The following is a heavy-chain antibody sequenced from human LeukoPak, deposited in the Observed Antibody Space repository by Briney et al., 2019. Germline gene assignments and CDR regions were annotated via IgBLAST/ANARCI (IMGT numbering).Heavy chain of an antibody. CDR3: AKDGVPATSLDF. CDR1: GFTFSRYG. J-gene: IGHJ4*02. CDR2: IWHDGSYE. Sequence: AGGSLRLSCAASGFTFSRYGMHWVRQAPGKGLEWVAVIWHDGSYEYYADSVKGRFTISRDSSKNTLYLQMNSLRAEDTAVYYCAKDGVPATSLDFWGQGTLVTVSS. V-gene: IGHV3-33*06. D-gene: IGHD3-3*01.